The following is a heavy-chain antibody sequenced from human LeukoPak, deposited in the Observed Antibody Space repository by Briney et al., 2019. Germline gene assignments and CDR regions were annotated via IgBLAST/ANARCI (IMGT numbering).Heavy chain of an antibody. CDR2: INHSGST. D-gene: IGHD3-22*01. CDR1: GGSFSGYY. J-gene: IGHJ6*02. Sequence: SETLSLTCAVYGGSFSGYYWSWIRQPPGKGLEWIGEINHSGSTNYNPSLKSRVTISVDTSKNQFSLKLSSVTAADTAVYYCARAAPTYYDSSGPFAPYYYYYGMDVWGQGTTVTVSS. V-gene: IGHV4-34*01. CDR3: ARAAPTYYDSSGPFAPYYYYYGMDV.